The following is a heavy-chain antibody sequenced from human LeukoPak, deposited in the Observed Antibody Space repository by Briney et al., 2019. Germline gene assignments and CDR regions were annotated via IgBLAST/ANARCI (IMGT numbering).Heavy chain of an antibody. CDR3: AMGVYASGSYLAYDF. V-gene: IGHV4-34*01. CDR2: INEGGRT. CDR1: GGASRIFY. Sequence: SETLSLICAPYGGASRIFYWSWIRQTPGKGLEWIGEINEGGRTNFNPSLRSRLSISMDTSKTQLYLRLAYLTAADAGVYYCAMGVYASGSYLAYDFWGPGTAVTVFS. J-gene: IGHJ3*01. D-gene: IGHD3-10*01.